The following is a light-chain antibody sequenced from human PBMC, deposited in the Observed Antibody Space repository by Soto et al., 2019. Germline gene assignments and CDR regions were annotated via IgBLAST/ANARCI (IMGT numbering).Light chain of an antibody. CDR1: QGISSY. CDR3: RQYLSYPYT. J-gene: IGKJ2*01. V-gene: IGKV1-8*01. CDR2: AAA. Sequence: AIRMTQYPSSFSASTGDIVTSTCRASQGISSYLAWYQQKPGKAPKRLIYAAAILQRGAPSRFSASGSGTDFTLTISRLHSEDFATYFCRQYLSYPYTFGQGTKLEI.